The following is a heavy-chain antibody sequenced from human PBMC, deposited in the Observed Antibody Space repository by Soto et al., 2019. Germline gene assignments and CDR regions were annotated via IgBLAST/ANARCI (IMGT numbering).Heavy chain of an antibody. CDR1: GGAFSSYA. V-gene: IGHV1-46*01. Sequence: GXSVEVSFKASGGAFSSYAISWVRQAPGQGLEWMGIINPSGGSTSYAQKFQGRVTMTRDTSTSTVYMELSSLRSEDTAVYYCARDRMTAAAGYGMDVWGQGTTVTVSS. CDR2: INPSGGST. CDR3: ARDRMTAAAGYGMDV. D-gene: IGHD6-13*01. J-gene: IGHJ6*02.